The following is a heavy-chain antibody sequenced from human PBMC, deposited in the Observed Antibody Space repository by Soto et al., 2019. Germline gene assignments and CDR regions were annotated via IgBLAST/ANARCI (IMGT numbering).Heavy chain of an antibody. CDR3: ARLRDSSSWYVWFDP. Sequence: GESLKISFKGSGYSFTSYWIGWVRQMPGKGLEWMGIIYPGDSDTRYSPSFQGQVTISADKSISTAYLQWSSLKASDTAMYYCARLRDSSSWYVWFDPWGQGTLVTVSS. J-gene: IGHJ5*02. V-gene: IGHV5-51*01. CDR2: IYPGDSDT. CDR1: GYSFTSYW. D-gene: IGHD6-13*01.